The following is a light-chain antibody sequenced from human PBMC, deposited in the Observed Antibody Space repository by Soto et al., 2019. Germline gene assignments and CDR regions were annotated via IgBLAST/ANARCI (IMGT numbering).Light chain of an antibody. Sequence: DIQMTQSPSSLSASVGDRVTITCRASQSISSYLNWYQQKPGKAPKRLIYAASSLQSGVPSRFSVSGSGTDFTLTISSLQPEDFATYYCQQSYSTPGITFGPGTKVDIK. CDR3: QQSYSTPGIT. CDR2: AAS. J-gene: IGKJ3*01. CDR1: QSISSY. V-gene: IGKV1-39*01.